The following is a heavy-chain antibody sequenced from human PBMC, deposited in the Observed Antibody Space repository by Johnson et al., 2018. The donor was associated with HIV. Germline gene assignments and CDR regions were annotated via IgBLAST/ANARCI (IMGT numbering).Heavy chain of an antibody. Sequence: QVQLVESGGGVVQPGRSLRLSCAASGFTFSSYGMHWVRQAPGKGLAWVAVIWYDGSNKYYADSVKGRFTLSRDNSKNTLYLQMNSLRAEDTAVYYCAKMTTVTPLLRFDAFHIWGQGTMVTVSS. D-gene: IGHD4-11*01. V-gene: IGHV3-33*06. CDR2: IWYDGSNK. J-gene: IGHJ3*02. CDR1: GFTFSSYG. CDR3: AKMTTVTPLLRFDAFHI.